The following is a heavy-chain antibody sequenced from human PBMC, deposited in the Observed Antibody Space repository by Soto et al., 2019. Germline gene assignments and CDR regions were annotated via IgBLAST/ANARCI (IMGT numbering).Heavy chain of an antibody. CDR2: IWYDGSNK. V-gene: IGHV3-33*01. CDR3: ERDRTRDDAFDI. D-gene: IGHD1-7*01. Sequence: LRLSCAASGFTFSSYGMHWVRQAPGKGLEWVAVIWYDGSNKYYADSVKGRFTISRDNSKNTLYLQMNSLRAEDTAVYYCERDRTRDDAFDIWGQGTMVTVSS. J-gene: IGHJ3*02. CDR1: GFTFSSYG.